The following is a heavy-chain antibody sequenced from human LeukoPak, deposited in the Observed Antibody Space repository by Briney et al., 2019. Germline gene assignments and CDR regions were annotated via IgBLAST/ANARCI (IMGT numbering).Heavy chain of an antibody. Sequence: GGSLRLSCAASGFTFSSYWMHWVRRAPGKGLVWVSRINSDGSSTSYADSVKGRFTISRDNAKNTLYLQMNSLRAEDTAVYYCANVYRDDAFDIWGQGTMVTVSS. D-gene: IGHD5/OR15-5a*01. J-gene: IGHJ3*02. CDR2: INSDGSST. CDR1: GFTFSSYW. CDR3: ANVYRDDAFDI. V-gene: IGHV3-74*01.